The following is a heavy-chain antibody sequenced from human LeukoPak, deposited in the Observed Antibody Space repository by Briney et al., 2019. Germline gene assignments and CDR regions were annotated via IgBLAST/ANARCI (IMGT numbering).Heavy chain of an antibody. CDR2: IYTSGST. CDR3: ARTTLGYGYGLQDY. J-gene: IGHJ4*02. V-gene: IGHV4-4*07. D-gene: IGHD5-18*01. Sequence: SETLSLTCTVSGGSMSSYYWSWIRQPAGKGLEWIGRIYTSGSTNYNPSLKSRVTMSVATSNNQFSLQLPSLTAADTAVYYCARTTLGYGYGLQDYWGQGTLVTVSS. CDR1: GGSMSSYY.